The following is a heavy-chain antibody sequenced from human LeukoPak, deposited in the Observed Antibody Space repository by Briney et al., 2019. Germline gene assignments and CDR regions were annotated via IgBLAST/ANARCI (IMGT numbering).Heavy chain of an antibody. CDR2: ISSSSSTI. CDR3: ARGFHRYNYDSGAYSVY. V-gene: IGHV3-48*01. D-gene: IGHD3-22*01. J-gene: IGHJ4*02. Sequence: GGSLRLSCAASGFIFTSNSMNWVRQAPGKGLEWISYISSSSSTIYYAASVRGRFTISRDNAKNSLYLQMNSLRAEDTAVYYCARGFHRYNYDSGAYSVYWGQGTLVTVSS. CDR1: GFIFTSNS.